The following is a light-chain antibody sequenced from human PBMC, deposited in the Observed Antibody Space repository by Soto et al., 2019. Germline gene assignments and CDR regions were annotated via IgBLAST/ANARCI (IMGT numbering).Light chain of an antibody. V-gene: IGKV3-20*01. CDR2: GAS. CDR1: QSVSSSY. J-gene: IGKJ4*01. Sequence: EIVLTQSPGTLSLSPGERATLSCRASQSVSSSYLAWYQQKPGQAPRLLIYGASSRAPGIPDRFSGSGSGTDFTLPISSLEPEDFGVYYCQQYNNWPRATFGGGTKVDIK. CDR3: QQYNNWPRAT.